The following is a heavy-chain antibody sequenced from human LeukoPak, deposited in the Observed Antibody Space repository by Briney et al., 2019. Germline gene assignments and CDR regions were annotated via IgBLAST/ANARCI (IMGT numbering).Heavy chain of an antibody. J-gene: IGHJ2*01. Sequence: ETLSLTCTVSGGSISSSSYYWGWIRQPPGKGLEWIGSIYYSGSTYYNPSLRSRVTISVDTSKNQFSLKLTSVTAADTAVYYCARRKADFVGYFDPWGRGTLVTVSS. CDR2: IYYSGST. CDR3: ARRKADFVGYFDP. CDR1: GGSISSSSYY. D-gene: IGHD2-21*01. V-gene: IGHV4-39*07.